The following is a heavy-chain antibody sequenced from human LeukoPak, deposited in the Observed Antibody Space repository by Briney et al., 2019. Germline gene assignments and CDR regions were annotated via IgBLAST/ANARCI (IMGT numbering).Heavy chain of an antibody. V-gene: IGHV1-2*02. CDR2: INPNSGGT. Sequence: ASVKVSCKASGGTFSSYAISWVRQAPGQGLEWMGWINPNSGGTNYAQKFQGRVTMTRDTSISTAYMELSRLRSDDTAVYYCARVLVRGVGDYWGQGTLVTVSS. CDR3: ARVLVRGVGDY. D-gene: IGHD3-10*01. CDR1: GGTFSSYA. J-gene: IGHJ4*02.